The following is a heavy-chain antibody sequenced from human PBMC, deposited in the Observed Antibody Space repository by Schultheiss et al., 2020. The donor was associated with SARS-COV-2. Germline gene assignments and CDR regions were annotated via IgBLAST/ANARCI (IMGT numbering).Heavy chain of an antibody. CDR1: GFTFSSYG. CDR2: IWYDGSNK. V-gene: IGHV3-33*06. D-gene: IGHD3-22*01. J-gene: IGHJ4*02. Sequence: GGSLRLSCAASGFTFSSYGMHWVRQAPGKGLEWVAVIWYDGSNKYYADSVKGRFTISRDNSKNTLYLQMNSLRAEDTAVYYCAKESPLNYYDSSGSDYWGQGTLVTVSS. CDR3: AKESPLNYYDSSGSDY.